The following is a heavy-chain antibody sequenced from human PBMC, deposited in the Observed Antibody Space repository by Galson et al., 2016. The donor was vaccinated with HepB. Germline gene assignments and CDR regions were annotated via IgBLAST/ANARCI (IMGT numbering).Heavy chain of an antibody. D-gene: IGHD3-3*01. CDR2: IGDSTSYI. Sequence: SLRLSCAASQVNFSLSRMAWVRQAPGRGLEWVSSIGDSTSYIFYADSVRGRFTISGDNAKKSMHLQMDSLRFDDTSVYYCAKDGHPLRFLELLVYFDSWGQGTLVTVSS. V-gene: IGHV3-21*03. J-gene: IGHJ4*02. CDR3: AKDGHPLRFLELLVYFDS. CDR1: QVNFSLSR.